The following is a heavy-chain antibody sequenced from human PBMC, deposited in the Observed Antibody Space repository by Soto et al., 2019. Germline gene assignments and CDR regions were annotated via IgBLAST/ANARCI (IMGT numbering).Heavy chain of an antibody. J-gene: IGHJ6*02. CDR2: IWYDGSEK. Sequence: QVQLVQSGGGVVQPGRSLRLFCAASGFTFSSHGMHWVRQAPGKGLEWVAVIWYDGSEKYYADSVKGRFTISRDNSKNTLFLQMSSLRAEDTAVYYCARWGDPKRLDVWGQGTTVTVSS. V-gene: IGHV3-33*01. D-gene: IGHD3-10*01. CDR3: ARWGDPKRLDV. CDR1: GFTFSSHG.